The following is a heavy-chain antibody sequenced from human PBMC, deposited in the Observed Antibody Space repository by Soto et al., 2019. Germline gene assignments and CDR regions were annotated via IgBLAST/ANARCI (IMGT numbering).Heavy chain of an antibody. D-gene: IGHD6-13*01. CDR3: AGLRIAAAGGGLEV. V-gene: IGHV4-30-2*01. CDR1: GGSINSGDYA. Sequence: QLQLQESGSGLVKPSQTLSLTCGVSGGSINSGDYAWSWIRQPPGKGLEWMGYIYHSGSTYYNPSLKSRVTILIDRSKNQFSLKLSSVTAADPAVYYCAGLRIAAAGGGLEVWGQGTTVTVSS. CDR2: IYHSGST. J-gene: IGHJ6*02.